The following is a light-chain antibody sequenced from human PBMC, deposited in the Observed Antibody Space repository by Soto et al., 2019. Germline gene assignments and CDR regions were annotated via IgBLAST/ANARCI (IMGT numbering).Light chain of an antibody. V-gene: IGKV1-5*03. CDR1: QSFSSW. CDR3: QQYNDNWT. Sequence: IKMTQSPSTLSASVGDGVTITCRASQSFSSWLAWYQQNPGTAPKLLIYKASTLQSGVPSRFSGSGSGTEFTLTISSLQPDDSATYYCQQYNDNWTFGQGTKVEIK. J-gene: IGKJ1*01. CDR2: KAS.